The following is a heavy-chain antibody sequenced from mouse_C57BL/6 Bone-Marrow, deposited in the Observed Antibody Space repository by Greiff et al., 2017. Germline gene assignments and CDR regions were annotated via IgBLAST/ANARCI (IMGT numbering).Heavy chain of an antibody. V-gene: IGHV1-81*01. D-gene: IGHD2-4*01. CDR3: ARDDYDVFAY. Sequence: VQLVESGAELARPGASVKLSCKASGYTFTSYGISWVKQRTGQGLEWIGEIYPRSGNTYYNEKFKGKATLTADKSSSTAYMELRSLTSEDSAVYFCARDDYDVFAYWGQGTLVTGSA. J-gene: IGHJ3*01. CDR2: IYPRSGNT. CDR1: GYTFTSYG.